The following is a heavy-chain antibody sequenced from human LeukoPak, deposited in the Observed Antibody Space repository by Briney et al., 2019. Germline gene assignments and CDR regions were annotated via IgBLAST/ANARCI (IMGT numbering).Heavy chain of an antibody. Sequence: ASVKVSCKASGYTFTSYDINWVRQATGQGLEWMGWMNPNSGNTGYAQKFQGRVTMTRNTSISTAYMELSSLRSEDTAVYYCARGILVGATGYYYMDVWGKGTTVTISS. V-gene: IGHV1-8*01. D-gene: IGHD1-26*01. CDR3: ARGILVGATGYYYMDV. CDR2: MNPNSGNT. CDR1: GYTFTSYD. J-gene: IGHJ6*03.